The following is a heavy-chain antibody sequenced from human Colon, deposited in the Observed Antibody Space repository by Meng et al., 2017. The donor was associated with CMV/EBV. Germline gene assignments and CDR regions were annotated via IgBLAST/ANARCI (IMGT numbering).Heavy chain of an antibody. CDR3: ARGPEGCGGDCFGNYRFDVDV. CDR2: IIPILRVA. J-gene: IGHJ6*02. V-gene: IGHV1-69*10. CDR1: GGTFNSYA. Sequence: SVKVSCKTSGGTFNSYAISWVRQAPGQGLEWMGGIIPILRVATYAQKFQGRVMITADDTAYMELSSLRSEDTAVYYCARGPEGCGGDCFGNYRFDVDVWGQGTTVTVSS. D-gene: IGHD2-21*01.